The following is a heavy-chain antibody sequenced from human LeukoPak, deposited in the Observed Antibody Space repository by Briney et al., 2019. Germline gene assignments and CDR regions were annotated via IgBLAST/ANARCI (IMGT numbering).Heavy chain of an antibody. D-gene: IGHD2-15*01. Sequence: GGSLRLSCAASGFTFSSYAMSWVRQAPGKGLEWVSAISGSGGRTYYADSVKGRFTISRDNSKNTLYLQMNSLRAEDTAVFYCAKDLPGPIVVVAASNYWGQGTLVTVSS. CDR2: ISGSGGRT. CDR3: AKDLPGPIVVVAASNY. CDR1: GFTFSSYA. J-gene: IGHJ4*02. V-gene: IGHV3-23*01.